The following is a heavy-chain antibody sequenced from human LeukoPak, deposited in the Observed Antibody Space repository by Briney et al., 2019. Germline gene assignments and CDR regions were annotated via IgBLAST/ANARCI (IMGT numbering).Heavy chain of an antibody. CDR2: IYHSGST. J-gene: IGHJ3*01. D-gene: IGHD3-22*01. Sequence: SGTLSLTCAVSGGSISTTNWWSWVRQSPGKGLEWIGEIYHSGSTNYNSSLKSRVTISVDKSKNQFSLKLSSVSAADTALYYCARELRYDNSDSGAFWGQGTMVTVSS. V-gene: IGHV4-4*02. CDR1: GGSISTTNW. CDR3: ARELRYDNSDSGAF.